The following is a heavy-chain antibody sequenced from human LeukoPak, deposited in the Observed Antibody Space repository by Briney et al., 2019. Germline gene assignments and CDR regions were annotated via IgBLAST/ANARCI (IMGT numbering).Heavy chain of an antibody. Sequence: SETLSLTCAVYGGSFSGYYWSWIRQPPGKRLEWIGEINHSGSTNYNPSLKSRVTISVDTSKNQSSLKLSSVTAADTAVYYCARGRGNYYGSGSYYNQYYFDYWDQGTLVTVSS. V-gene: IGHV4-34*01. CDR3: ARGRGNYYGSGSYYNQYYFDY. CDR1: GGSFSGYY. J-gene: IGHJ4*02. CDR2: INHSGST. D-gene: IGHD3-10*01.